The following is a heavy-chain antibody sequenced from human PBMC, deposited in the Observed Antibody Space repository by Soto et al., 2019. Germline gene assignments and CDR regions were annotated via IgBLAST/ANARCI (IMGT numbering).Heavy chain of an antibody. J-gene: IGHJ4*02. Sequence: SETLSLTCTVSGGSISSPNFYWSWIRQHPGKGLEWIGHIYYNGTTYYNPTLKSRVSISVDTSKNQFSLKLSSVTAADTAVYYCARDPRLLIWFDELHDWGRRTLVTVSS. CDR1: GGSISSPNFY. CDR3: ARDPRLLIWFDELHD. CDR2: IYYNGTT. D-gene: IGHD3-10*01. V-gene: IGHV4-31*03.